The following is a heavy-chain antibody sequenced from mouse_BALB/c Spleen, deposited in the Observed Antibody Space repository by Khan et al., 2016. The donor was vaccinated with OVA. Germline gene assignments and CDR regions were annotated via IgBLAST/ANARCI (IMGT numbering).Heavy chain of an antibody. Sequence: VQLQQSGAELVRPGASVKLSCKASGYSFTSYWLNWVKQRPGQGLEWIGLIHPSDSETRLNQKFKDKATLTVDKSSRTAFMQISSPTSEDSAVYYCARGTTASYWYFDVWGAGTTVTVSS. V-gene: IGHV1-61*01. J-gene: IGHJ1*01. CDR3: ARGTTASYWYFDV. CDR2: IHPSDSET. CDR1: GYSFTSYW. D-gene: IGHD1-2*01.